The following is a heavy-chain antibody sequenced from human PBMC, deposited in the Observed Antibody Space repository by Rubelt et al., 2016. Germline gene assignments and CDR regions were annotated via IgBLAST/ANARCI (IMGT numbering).Heavy chain of an antibody. D-gene: IGHD5-18*01. CDR1: GGSFSGYY. CDR2: INHSGST. V-gene: IGHV4-34*01. J-gene: IGHJ4*02. CDR3: ATPTREYSYGYDY. Sequence: QVQLQQWGAGLLKPSETLSLTCAVYGGSFSGYYWSWIRQPPGKGLEWIGEINHSGSTNYNPSLKSRVTISVDTSKNQFSLKLSSVTAADTAVYYCATPTREYSYGYDYWGQGTLVTVSS.